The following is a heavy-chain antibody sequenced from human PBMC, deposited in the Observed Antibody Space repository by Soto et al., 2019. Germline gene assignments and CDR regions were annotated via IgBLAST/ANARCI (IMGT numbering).Heavy chain of an antibody. CDR3: ARVGDSSGYYFQVGAFDI. Sequence: EVQLVESGGGLVQPGGSLRLCCAASGFTFSSYWISWVREAPGKGLEWVANIKQDGSEKYYVGSVKGRFTISRDNAKNSLYLQMNSLRAEDTAVYYCARVGDSSGYYFQVGAFDIWGQGTMVTVSS. CDR1: GFTFSSYW. J-gene: IGHJ3*02. D-gene: IGHD3-22*01. V-gene: IGHV3-7*04. CDR2: IKQDGSEK.